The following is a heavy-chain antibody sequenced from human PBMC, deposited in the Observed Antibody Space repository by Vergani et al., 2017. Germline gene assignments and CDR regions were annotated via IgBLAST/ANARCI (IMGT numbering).Heavy chain of an antibody. CDR3: ARDRNTGWGGVDY. V-gene: IGHV3-30-3*01. CDR2: ISYDGSNK. CDR1: GFTFSSYA. J-gene: IGHJ4*02. Sequence: VQLVESGGGVVQPGRSLRLSCAASGFTFSSYAMHWVRQAPGKGLEGVAVISYDGSNKYYADSVKGRFTISRDNAKNSLYLQMNSLRAEDTAVYYCARDRNTGWGGVDYWGQGTLVTVSS. D-gene: IGHD7-27*01.